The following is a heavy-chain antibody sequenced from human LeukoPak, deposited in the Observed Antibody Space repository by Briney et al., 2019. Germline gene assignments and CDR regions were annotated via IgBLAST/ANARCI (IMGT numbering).Heavy chain of an antibody. CDR1: GGSISSGEYF. CDR2: IYRSGST. J-gene: IGHJ4*02. Sequence: SETLSLTCTVSGGSISSGEYFWTWLRQPPGKGLEWIGYIYRSGSTHYRSSLQSRVVISIDTSKNQFSLKVNSVTAADTAVYYCARDLKYYGSGSYWDSWGQGTLVTVSS. D-gene: IGHD3-10*01. V-gene: IGHV4-30-4*01. CDR3: ARDLKYYGSGSYWDS.